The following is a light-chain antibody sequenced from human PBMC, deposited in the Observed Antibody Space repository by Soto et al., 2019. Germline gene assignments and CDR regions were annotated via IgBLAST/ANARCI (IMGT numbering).Light chain of an antibody. CDR1: SGDVGTYNL. V-gene: IGLV2-23*02. CDR3: CSYAGRSNVV. Sequence: QSALTQPASVSGSPGQSITISCTGTSGDVGTYNLVSWYQQHPGRAPKLIIFEVNKRPSGASNRLSGSKSGNTASLAISGLQADDEADYHCCSYAGRSNVVCGGGTKVTVL. J-gene: IGLJ2*01. CDR2: EVN.